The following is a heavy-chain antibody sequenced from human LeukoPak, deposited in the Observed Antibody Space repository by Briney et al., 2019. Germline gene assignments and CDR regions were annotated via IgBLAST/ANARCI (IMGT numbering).Heavy chain of an antibody. CDR1: GYTFTSYG. D-gene: IGHD3-22*01. J-gene: IGHJ4*02. CDR2: ISAYNGNT. Sequence: ASVKVSCKASGYTFTSYGISWVRQAPGQGLEWMGWISAYNGNTNYAQKFQGRVTITTDESTSTAYMELSSLRSEDTAVYYCATEIGYYDSSLHYWGQGTLVTVSS. V-gene: IGHV1-18*01. CDR3: ATEIGYYDSSLHY.